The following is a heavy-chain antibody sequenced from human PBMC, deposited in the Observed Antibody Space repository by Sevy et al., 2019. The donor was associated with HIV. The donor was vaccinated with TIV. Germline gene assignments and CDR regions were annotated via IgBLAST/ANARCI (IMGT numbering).Heavy chain of an antibody. CDR2: LSFGCGEI. Sequence: YPGGSLRLSCAASGFTFSKYSMSWVRQPPGKGLEWVSTLSFGCGEINYADSVKGRFTISRDNSKSSVYLQMNNLRPEDTAVYYCAREGCTKPHDYWGQGTLVTVSS. CDR3: AREGCTKPHDY. V-gene: IGHV3-23*01. J-gene: IGHJ4*02. D-gene: IGHD2-8*01. CDR1: GFTFSKYS.